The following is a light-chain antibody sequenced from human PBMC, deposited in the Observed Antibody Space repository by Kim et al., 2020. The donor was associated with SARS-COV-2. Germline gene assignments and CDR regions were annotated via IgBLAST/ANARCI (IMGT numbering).Light chain of an antibody. CDR3: QTWDSDSVV. CDR2: VNSDGSH. V-gene: IGLV4-69*01. CDR1: SGHSTYV. Sequence: ASVKITCTLTSGHSTYVIAWHQRQPDKGPRYLMKVNSDGSHSKGDGIPNRFSGSSSGAERYLTISSLQSEDEADYYCQTWDSDSVVFGGGTKLTVL. J-gene: IGLJ2*01.